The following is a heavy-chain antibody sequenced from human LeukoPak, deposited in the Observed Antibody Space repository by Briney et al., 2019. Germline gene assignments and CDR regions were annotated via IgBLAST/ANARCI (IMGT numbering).Heavy chain of an antibody. V-gene: IGHV3-23*01. CDR3: AKEEWLGRMNYFDS. D-gene: IGHD3-3*01. CDR1: GFTFTNYA. CDR2: ISGSGDTT. J-gene: IGHJ4*02. Sequence: GGSLRLSCAASGFTFTNYAMSWVRQAPGKGLEWVSAISGSGDTTYYADSVQGRFTISRDNSKNTLFLQIYSLRAEDTAVYYCAKEEWLGRMNYFDSWGQGTLVTVSS.